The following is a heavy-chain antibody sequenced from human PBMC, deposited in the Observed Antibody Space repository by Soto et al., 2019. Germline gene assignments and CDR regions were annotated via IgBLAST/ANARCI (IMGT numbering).Heavy chain of an antibody. V-gene: IGHV5-51*01. D-gene: IGHD3-10*01. J-gene: IGHJ6*02. CDR1: GYSFTSYW. CDR3: AGGGVRGVITRTRDDYGMDV. CDR2: IYPGDSDT. Sequence: EVQLVQSGAEVKKPGESLKISCKGSGYSFTSYWIGWVRQMPGKGLEWMGIIYPGDSDTRYSPSFQGQVTISADKSISTADRQGGRRKASGTALYYCAGGGVRGVITRTRDDYGMDVWGQGTTVTVSS.